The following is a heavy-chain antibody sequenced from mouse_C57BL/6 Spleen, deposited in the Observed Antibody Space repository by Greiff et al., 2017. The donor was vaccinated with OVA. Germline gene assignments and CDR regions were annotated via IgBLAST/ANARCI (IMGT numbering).Heavy chain of an antibody. CDR3: ASPCDSSGSWFAY. J-gene: IGHJ3*01. D-gene: IGHD3-2*02. CDR1: GYTFTSYW. Sequence: QVQLQQSGAELAKPGASVKLSCKASGYTFTSYWMHWVKQRPGQGLEWIGYINPSSGYTKYNQKFKDKATLTADKSSSTAYMQLSSLTYEDSAVYYCASPCDSSGSWFAYWGQGTLVTVSA. V-gene: IGHV1-7*01. CDR2: INPSSGYT.